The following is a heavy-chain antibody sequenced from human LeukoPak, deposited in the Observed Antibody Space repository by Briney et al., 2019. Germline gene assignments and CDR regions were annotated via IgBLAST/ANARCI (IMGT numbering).Heavy chain of an antibody. Sequence: PGGSLRLSCAGSGFTFSRYSMNWFRQAPGKGVERVSSISSSSSYIFYADSVKGRFTISRDNANNSLYLQMSSLRAEDTAVYYCARDAQWLVPEGYYFYMDVWGKGTTVTVSS. D-gene: IGHD6-19*01. CDR1: GFTFSRYS. V-gene: IGHV3-21*01. CDR2: ISSSSSYI. J-gene: IGHJ6*03. CDR3: ARDAQWLVPEGYYFYMDV.